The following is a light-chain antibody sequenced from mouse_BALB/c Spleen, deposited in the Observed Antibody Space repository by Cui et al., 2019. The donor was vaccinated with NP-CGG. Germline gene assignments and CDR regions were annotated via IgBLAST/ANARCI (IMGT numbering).Light chain of an antibody. CDR2: GTN. CDR1: TGAVTTSNY. V-gene: IGLV1*01. J-gene: IGLJ1*01. Sequence: HAVVTQESALTTLPGETVTFTCRSSTGAVTTSNYANWVQEKPDHLFTGLIGGTNNRAPGGPARCSGSLIGDKAALTITGAQTEDEAIYFCALWYSNHWVFGGGTKLTVL. CDR3: ALWYSNHWV.